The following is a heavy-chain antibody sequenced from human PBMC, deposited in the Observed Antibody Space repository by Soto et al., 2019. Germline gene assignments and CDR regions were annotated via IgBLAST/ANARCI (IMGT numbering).Heavy chain of an antibody. CDR1: GGSINTNNW. D-gene: IGHD1-26*01. CDR2: IFHRGST. Sequence: QVQLQESGPGLVNPSGTLSLTCAVSGGSINTNNWWSWVRQPPGKGLEWIGEIFHRGSTNYNPSFKTRVTISLGKSKDKFSLKLTSVTAADTAVYYCARGALRAPAPFGDWGQGTAVTVSS. CDR3: ARGALRAPAPFGD. J-gene: IGHJ4*02. V-gene: IGHV4-4*02.